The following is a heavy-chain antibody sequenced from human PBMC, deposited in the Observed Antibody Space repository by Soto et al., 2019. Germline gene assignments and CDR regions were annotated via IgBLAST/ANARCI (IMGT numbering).Heavy chain of an antibody. Sequence: QVQLVESGGGLVKPGGSLRLSCAASGFTFSDYYMSWIRQAPGKGLEWVSYISSSGSTIYYADSVKGRFTISRDNAKNSLYLKRNSLIAEDTAVYYCARLSADIVATIAVYYYYGMDVWGQGTTVTVSS. D-gene: IGHD5-12*01. CDR3: ARLSADIVATIAVYYYYGMDV. V-gene: IGHV3-11*01. J-gene: IGHJ6*02. CDR2: ISSSGSTI. CDR1: GFTFSDYY.